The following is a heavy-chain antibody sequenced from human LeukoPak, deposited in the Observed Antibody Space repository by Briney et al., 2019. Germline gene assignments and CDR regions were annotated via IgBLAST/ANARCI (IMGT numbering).Heavy chain of an antibody. J-gene: IGHJ4*02. V-gene: IGHV4-38-2*02. Sequence: SETLSLTCTVSGYSISSGYYWGWIRQPPGKGLEWIGSIYHSGSTYYNPSLKSRVTISVDTSKNQFSLKLSSVTAADTAVYYCARAYAMVYPFDYWGQGTLVTVSS. CDR3: ARAYAMVYPFDY. D-gene: IGHD5-18*01. CDR2: IYHSGST. CDR1: GYSISSGYY.